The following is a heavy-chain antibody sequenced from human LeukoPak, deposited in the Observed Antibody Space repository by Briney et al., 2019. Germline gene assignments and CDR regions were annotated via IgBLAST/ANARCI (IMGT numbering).Heavy chain of an antibody. CDR1: GFTFSNYG. CDR3: AKHLPNLGLDY. CDR2: INTDGAKT. J-gene: IGHJ4*02. Sequence: SGGSLRLSCAASGFTFSNYGMSWVRQAPGKGLECVSSINTDGAKTYHEDSVKGRFSISRDNSKNTLILQMNSLRVDDTAVYYCAKHLPNLGLDYWGQGILVTVSS. V-gene: IGHV3-23*01.